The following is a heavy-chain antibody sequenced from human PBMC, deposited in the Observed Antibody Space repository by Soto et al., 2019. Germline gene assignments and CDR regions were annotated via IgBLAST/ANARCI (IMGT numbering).Heavy chain of an antibody. V-gene: IGHV4-30-4*01. Sequence: PSETLSLTCTVSGGSISTGDYYWSWIRQPPGKGLEWIGYIYYSGSTYYNPSVESRVTISVDTSKNQFSLKPSSVTAADTAVYYCARHVDVVAIGLLANWFDPWGQRTLVTVSS. CDR2: IYYSGST. CDR1: GGSISTGDYY. CDR3: ARHVDVVAIGLLANWFDP. D-gene: IGHD5-12*01. J-gene: IGHJ5*02.